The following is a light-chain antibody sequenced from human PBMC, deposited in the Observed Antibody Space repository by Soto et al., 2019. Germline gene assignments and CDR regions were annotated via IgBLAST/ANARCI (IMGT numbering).Light chain of an antibody. Sequence: QSALTQPASMSGSPGQSITISCTGTSSDVGGYNYVSWYQQHPGKAPKLIIYEVSNRPSGVSNRFSGSKSGNTASLTISGLQAEDEAEYYCSSYTSSGTIRFGGGTKLTVL. V-gene: IGLV2-14*01. J-gene: IGLJ2*01. CDR2: EVS. CDR1: SSDVGGYNY. CDR3: SSYTSSGTIR.